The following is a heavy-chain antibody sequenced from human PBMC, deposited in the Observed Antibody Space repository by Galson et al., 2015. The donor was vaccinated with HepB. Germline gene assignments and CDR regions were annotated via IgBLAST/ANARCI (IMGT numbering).Heavy chain of an antibody. J-gene: IGHJ4*02. CDR2: IYSGGST. D-gene: IGHD3-3*01. V-gene: IGHV3-53*01. CDR1: GFTVSSNY. Sequence: SLRLSCAASGFTVSSNYMSWVRQAPGKGLEWVSVIYSGGSTYYADSVKGRFTISRDNSKNTLYLQMNSLRAEDTAVYYCARGTIFGVVYFDYWGQGTLVTVSS. CDR3: ARGTIFGVVYFDY.